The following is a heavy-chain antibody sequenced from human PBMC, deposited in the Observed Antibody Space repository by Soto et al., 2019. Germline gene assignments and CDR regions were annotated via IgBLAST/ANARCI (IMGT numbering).Heavy chain of an antibody. CDR3: ARKGARSGWGFEY. D-gene: IGHD6-25*01. V-gene: IGHV4-4*02. CDR1: SGSISSSNW. CDR2: IYHSGSP. J-gene: IGHJ4*02. Sequence: QVQLQESGPGLVKPSGTLSLTCAVSSGSISSSNWWSWIRQHPGKGLEWIGEIYHSGSPNYNPSLKSRLTISVDKSKNQFSLKLSSVTAADTAVDYCARKGARSGWGFEYWGQGTLVTVSS.